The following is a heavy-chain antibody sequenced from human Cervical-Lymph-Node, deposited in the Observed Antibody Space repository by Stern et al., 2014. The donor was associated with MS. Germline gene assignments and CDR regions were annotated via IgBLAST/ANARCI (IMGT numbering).Heavy chain of an antibody. J-gene: IGHJ6*02. CDR2: INAGNGQT. Sequence: QVQLVQSGAEVKKLGASVNVSCKASGYTFNTYAIHWVRQAPGQGLEWVGYINAGNGQTKYSQKFQGRVTITRDTSASTGYIELSSLRSEDSAVYYCATPFSHSFRYGMHVWGQGTTFTVFS. V-gene: IGHV1-3*01. CDR1: GYTFNTYA. CDR3: ATPFSHSFRYGMHV. D-gene: IGHD2/OR15-2a*01.